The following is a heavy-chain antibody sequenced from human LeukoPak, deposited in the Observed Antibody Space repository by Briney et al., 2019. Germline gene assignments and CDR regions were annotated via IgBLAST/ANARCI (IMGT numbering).Heavy chain of an antibody. J-gene: IGHJ4*02. Sequence: SETLYLTCTVSGGSISSYYWSWIRQPPGKGLEWIGYIYYSGSTNYNPSLKSRVTISVDTSKNQFSLKLSSVTAADTAVYYCASNNWNSGDYWGQGTLVTVSS. CDR1: GGSISSYY. CDR3: ASNNWNSGDY. CDR2: IYYSGST. D-gene: IGHD1-7*01. V-gene: IGHV4-59*01.